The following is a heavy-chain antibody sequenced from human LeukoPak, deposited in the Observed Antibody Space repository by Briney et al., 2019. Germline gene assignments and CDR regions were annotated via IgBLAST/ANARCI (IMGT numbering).Heavy chain of an antibody. D-gene: IGHD3-9*01. Sequence: PGGSLRLSCAASGFTFSNYASSWGRQAPGLGLEWVSAISGSGVGTNYADSVKGRFTISRDNSKNTLYLQMNSLSGEDTAVYYCAENGRDDHDKYFFDFWLQGTLVSLSS. J-gene: IGHJ4*02. CDR1: GFTFSNYA. CDR3: AENGRDDHDKYFFDF. CDR2: ISGSGVGT. V-gene: IGHV3-23*01.